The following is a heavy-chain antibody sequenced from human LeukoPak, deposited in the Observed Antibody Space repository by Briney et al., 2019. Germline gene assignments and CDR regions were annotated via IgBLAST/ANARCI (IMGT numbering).Heavy chain of an antibody. V-gene: IGHV1-18*01. CDR2: ISGYNGKT. CDR1: GYTFNTYG. CDR3: ARAGAVVNNWFDP. Sequence: AAVKVSFKSSGYTFNTYGITGERQAPGQGLEWMGWISGYNGKTKYAPKIQDRVTMTTDTSTTTAYMELRSLRSDDTAVYYCARAGAVVNNWFDPWGQGTLVTVSS. J-gene: IGHJ5*02. D-gene: IGHD2-15*01.